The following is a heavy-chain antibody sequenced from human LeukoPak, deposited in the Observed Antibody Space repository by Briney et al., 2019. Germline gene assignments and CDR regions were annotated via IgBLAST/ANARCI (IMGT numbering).Heavy chain of an antibody. Sequence: PSETLSLTCAVSGGSISSGSYYWGWIRQPPGKGLEWIGSIYYTGSTYYNPSLKSRVTISVDTSKNQFSLNLSSVTAADTAVYYCAREGYYDSSGYYWGAFDIWGQGTMVTVSS. V-gene: IGHV4-39*02. CDR1: GGSISSGSYY. CDR3: AREGYYDSSGYYWGAFDI. CDR2: IYYTGST. D-gene: IGHD3-22*01. J-gene: IGHJ3*02.